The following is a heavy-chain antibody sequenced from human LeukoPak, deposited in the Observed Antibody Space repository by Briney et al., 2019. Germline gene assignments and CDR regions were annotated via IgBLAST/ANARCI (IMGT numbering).Heavy chain of an antibody. CDR2: ISSDGSTK. D-gene: IGHD6-19*01. Sequence: GGSLRLSCAASGFTFSSYGMHWVRQAPGKGLEWVAVISSDGSTKYYADSVKGRFTISRDNSKNTLYLQMNSLRAEDTAVYYCAKGWQWLAYAFDIWGQGTMVTVSS. V-gene: IGHV3-30*18. CDR3: AKGWQWLAYAFDI. J-gene: IGHJ3*02. CDR1: GFTFSSYG.